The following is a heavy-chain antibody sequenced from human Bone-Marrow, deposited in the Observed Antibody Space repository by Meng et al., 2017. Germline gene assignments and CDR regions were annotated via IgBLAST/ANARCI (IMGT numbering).Heavy chain of an antibody. CDR1: GFTVSSNY. D-gene: IGHD6-19*01. V-gene: IGHV3-53*04. J-gene: IGHJ4*02. CDR3: ATATYSNGWTAERDY. Sequence: GGSLRLSCAASGFTVSSNYMSWVRQAPGKGLEWVSVLFSDGTTYYAESVKGRFTISRHNSENTLYLQMNSLRMDDTAIYFCATATYSNGWTAERDYWGQGTLVTVSS. CDR2: LFSDGTT.